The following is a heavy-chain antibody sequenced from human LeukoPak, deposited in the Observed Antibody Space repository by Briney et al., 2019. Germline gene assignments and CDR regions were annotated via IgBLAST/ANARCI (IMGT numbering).Heavy chain of an antibody. J-gene: IGHJ6*03. CDR2: INWNGGST. CDR1: GFTFSSYE. Sequence: GGSLRLSCAASGFTFSSYEMNWVRQAPGKGLEWVSGINWNGGSTGYADSVKGRFTISRDNAKNSLYLQMNSLRAEDTALCYCARNMYSSSSNYYYYYYYMDVWGKGTTVTVSS. V-gene: IGHV3-20*04. D-gene: IGHD6-6*01. CDR3: ARNMYSSSSNYYYYYYYMDV.